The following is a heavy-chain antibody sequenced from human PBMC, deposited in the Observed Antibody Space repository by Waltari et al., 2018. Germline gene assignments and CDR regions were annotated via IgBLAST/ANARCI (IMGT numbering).Heavy chain of an antibody. D-gene: IGHD6-19*01. V-gene: IGHV1-24*01. CDR2: FNPEDGEI. J-gene: IGHJ4*02. CDR3: AREQWRVVVTLFDY. Sequence: QVQLEQSGAEVKKPGASMKVSCKVSGYALSELSMHWVRQAPGEGLEWMGGFNPEDGEIIYAQKFRGRVTMTEDTSTETVYMDLSSLRSEDTAVYYCAREQWRVVVTLFDYWGQGTLVTVSS. CDR1: GYALSELS.